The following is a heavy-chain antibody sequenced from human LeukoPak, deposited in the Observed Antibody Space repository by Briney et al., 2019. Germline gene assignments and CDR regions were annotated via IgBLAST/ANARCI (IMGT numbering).Heavy chain of an antibody. CDR1: GYTFTSYW. CDR2: IYPGDSDT. D-gene: IGHD2-2*01. V-gene: IGHV5-51*01. Sequence: GESLKISCKGSGYTFTSYWIGWVRQMPGKGLEWIGIIYPGDSDTRYNPSFQGQVTMSADKSITTAYLHWSSLKASDTAMYYCARLEYCSRGTCYAFDSWGQGTLVTVSS. J-gene: IGHJ4*02. CDR3: ARLEYCSRGTCYAFDS.